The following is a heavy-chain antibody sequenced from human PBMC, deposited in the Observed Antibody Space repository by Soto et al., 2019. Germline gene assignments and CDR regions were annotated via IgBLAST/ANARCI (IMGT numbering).Heavy chain of an antibody. CDR3: ASIYDSSGYYYGNNWFDP. V-gene: IGHV4-59*01. CDR2: ISYSGGT. D-gene: IGHD3-22*01. CDR1: GGSISSYY. Sequence: PSETLSLTCTVSGGSISSYYWSWIRQPPGKGLEWIGYISYSGGTNYNPSLKSRVTISVDTSKNQFSLKLSSVTAADTAVYYCASIYDSSGYYYGNNWFDPWGQGTLVTVSS. J-gene: IGHJ5*02.